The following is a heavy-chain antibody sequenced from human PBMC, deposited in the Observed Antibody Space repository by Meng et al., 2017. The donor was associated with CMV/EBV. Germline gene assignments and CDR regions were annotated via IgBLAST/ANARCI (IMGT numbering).Heavy chain of an antibody. CDR2: ISGSGTAK. Sequence: GESLKISCASSGFIFNNYHMNWVRQAPGKGLEWVSFISGSGTAKYYGDSVKGRFTISRDNAKNSLYLQMNSLRAEDTAVYYCARSYCTTTRSRRNVALRYFDWLPDYWGQGTLVTVSS. J-gene: IGHJ4*02. CDR1: GFIFNNYH. CDR3: ARSYCTTTRSRRNVALRYFDWLPDY. V-gene: IGHV3-48*04. D-gene: IGHD3-9*01.